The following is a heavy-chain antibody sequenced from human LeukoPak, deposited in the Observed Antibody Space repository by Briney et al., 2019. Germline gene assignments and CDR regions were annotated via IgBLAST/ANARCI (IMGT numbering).Heavy chain of an antibody. Sequence: GGSLRLSCAASGFTFSSYAMSWVRQAPGKGLEWVSAISGSGGSTYYADSVKGRFTISRDNSKNTLYLQMNSLRAEDTAGYYWASLMTRVTSWVQHWARGPRVTVPS. CDR3: ASLMTRVTSWVQH. CDR2: ISGSGGST. CDR1: GFTFSSYA. V-gene: IGHV3-23*01. D-gene: IGHD4-17*01. J-gene: IGHJ1*01.